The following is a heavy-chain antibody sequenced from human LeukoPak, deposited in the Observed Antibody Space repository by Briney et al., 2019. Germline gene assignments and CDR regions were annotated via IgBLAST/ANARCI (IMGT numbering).Heavy chain of an antibody. CDR2: IYHGGTT. J-gene: IGHJ4*02. CDR1: GGSITSSHW. V-gene: IGHV4-4*02. Sequence: PSETLSLTCAVSGGSITSSHWWSWARQPPGKGLEWIGEIYHGGTTNYTPSLKSRVTMSVDRSKNQFSLKLSSVTAADTAVYYCARRRYCYGPVFDYWGQGTLVTVSS. D-gene: IGHD5-18*01. CDR3: ARRRYCYGPVFDY.